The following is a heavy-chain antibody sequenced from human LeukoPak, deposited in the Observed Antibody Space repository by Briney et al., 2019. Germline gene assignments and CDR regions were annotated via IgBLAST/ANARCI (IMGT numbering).Heavy chain of an antibody. V-gene: IGHV4-30-4*08. CDR3: ARVEGYCSSTSCYNFDY. CDR2: IYYSGST. Sequence: NPSETLSLTCTVSGGSISSGDYYWSWIRQPPGKGLEWIGYIYYSGSTYYNPSLKSRVTISVDTSKNQFSLKLSSVTAADTAVYYCARVEGYCSSTSCYNFDYWGQGTLVTVSS. D-gene: IGHD2-2*01. J-gene: IGHJ4*02. CDR1: GGSISSGDYY.